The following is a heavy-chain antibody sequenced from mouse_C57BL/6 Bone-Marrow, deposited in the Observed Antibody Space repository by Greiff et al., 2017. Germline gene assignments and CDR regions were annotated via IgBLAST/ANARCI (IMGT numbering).Heavy chain of an antibody. CDR2: INPYNGGT. V-gene: IGHV1-19*01. D-gene: IGHD2-3*01. CDR1: GYTFTDYY. CDR3: SVGGGPPWRYDGYYERDAMDY. Sequence: EVQLQQSGPVLVKPGASVKMSCKASGYTFTDYYMNWVKQSHGKSLEWIGVINPYNGGTSYNQKIKGKATLTVDKSSSTVYMELNSLTSEDSAVYYCSVGGGPPWRYDGYYERDAMDYWGQGTSVSVSS. J-gene: IGHJ4*01.